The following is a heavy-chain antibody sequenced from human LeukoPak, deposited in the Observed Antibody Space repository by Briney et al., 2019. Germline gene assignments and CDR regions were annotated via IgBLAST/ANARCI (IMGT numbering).Heavy chain of an antibody. V-gene: IGHV4-39*01. CDR3: ARRLRFLEWLHNWFDP. D-gene: IGHD3-3*01. CDR2: IYYSGST. Sequence: SETLSLTCTVSGGSISSSSYYWGWIRQPPGKGLEWIGSIYYSGSTYYNPSLKSRVTISVDTSKNQFPLKLSSVTAADTAVYYCARRLRFLEWLHNWFDPWGQGTLVTVPS. J-gene: IGHJ5*02. CDR1: GGSISSSSYY.